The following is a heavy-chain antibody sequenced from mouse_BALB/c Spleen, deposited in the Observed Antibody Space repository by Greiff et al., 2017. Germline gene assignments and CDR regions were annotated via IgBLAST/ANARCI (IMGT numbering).Heavy chain of an antibody. Sequence: QVQLQQSGAELMKPGASVKISCKATGYTFSSYWIEWVKQRPGHGLEWIGEILPGSGSTNYNEKFKGKATFTADTSSNTAYMQLSSLTSEDSAVYYCARWDYDGYYFDYWGQGTTLTVSS. CDR3: ARWDYDGYYFDY. CDR1: GYTFSSYW. J-gene: IGHJ2*01. D-gene: IGHD2-3*01. V-gene: IGHV1-9*01. CDR2: ILPGSGST.